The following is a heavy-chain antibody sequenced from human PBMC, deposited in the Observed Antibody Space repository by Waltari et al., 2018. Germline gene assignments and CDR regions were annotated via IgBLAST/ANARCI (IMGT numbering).Heavy chain of an antibody. Sequence: QVQLVQSGAEVKKPGSAVKVYCKASGDTLRRYAISWVRPSPGQGLEWMGTSVPSFGTANYARKFQGRVTLTADKSTSTAYMELNSLTFEDTAIYFCARDTWGSNHYFEFWGQGTLVTVSS. CDR3: ARDTWGSNHYFEF. V-gene: IGHV1-69*08. CDR1: GDTLRRYA. D-gene: IGHD3-16*01. J-gene: IGHJ4*02. CDR2: SVPSFGTA.